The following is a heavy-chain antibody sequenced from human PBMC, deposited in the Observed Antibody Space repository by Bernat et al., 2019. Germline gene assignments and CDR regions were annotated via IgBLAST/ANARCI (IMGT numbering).Heavy chain of an antibody. J-gene: IGHJ4*02. CDR2: ISGSGGST. D-gene: IGHD5-12*01. CDR3: AKGYSGYDFDY. V-gene: IGHV3-23*04. CDR1: GFTFGDYA. Sequence: EVQLVESGGGLVQPGRSLRLSCTASGFTFGDYAMSWVRQAPGKGLEWVSAISGSGGSTYYADSVKGRFTISRDNSKNTLYLQMNSLRAEDTAVYYCAKGYSGYDFDYWGQGTLVTVSS.